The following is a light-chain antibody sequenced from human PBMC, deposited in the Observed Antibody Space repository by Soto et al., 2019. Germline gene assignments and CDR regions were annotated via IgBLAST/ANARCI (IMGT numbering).Light chain of an antibody. J-gene: IGLJ1*01. CDR2: DVS. CDR3: VSYTTSTPDV. CDR1: SSDVGGYIY. V-gene: IGLV2-14*03. Sequence: QSVLTQPASVSGSPGQSITISCTGTSSDVGGYIYVSWYQQHPGKAPKLMIYDVSNRPSGVSNRFAGSKSGNTASLTISGLQAEDEADDYCVSYTTSTPDVFGTGTKLTVL.